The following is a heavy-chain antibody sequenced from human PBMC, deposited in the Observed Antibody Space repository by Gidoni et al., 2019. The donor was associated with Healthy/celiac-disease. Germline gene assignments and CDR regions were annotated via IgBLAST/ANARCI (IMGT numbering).Heavy chain of an antibody. CDR2: IYHSGST. CDR3: ARNEGSGYRNWFDP. J-gene: IGHJ5*02. V-gene: IGHV4-4*02. Sequence: QVQLQESGPGLVKPSGTLSLTCAVSGGSISSSNWWSWGRQPPGKGLELIGEIYHSGSTNYNPSLKSRVTISVDKSKNQFSLKLSSVTAADTAVYYCARNEGSGYRNWFDPWGQGTLVTVSS. CDR1: GGSISSSNW. D-gene: IGHD3-22*01.